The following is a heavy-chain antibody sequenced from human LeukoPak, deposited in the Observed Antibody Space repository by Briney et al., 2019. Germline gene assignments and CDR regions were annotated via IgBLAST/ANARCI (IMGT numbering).Heavy chain of an antibody. J-gene: IGHJ6*03. CDR3: ARAVSLYYYMDV. CDR1: GGTFSSYA. Sequence: SVTVSCKASGGTFSSYAISWVRQAPGQGLEWMGGIIPIFGTANYAQKFQGRVTITTDESTSTAYMELSSLISEDTAVYYCARAVSLYYYMDVWGKGTTVTVSS. D-gene: IGHD2-8*01. V-gene: IGHV1-69*05. CDR2: IIPIFGTA.